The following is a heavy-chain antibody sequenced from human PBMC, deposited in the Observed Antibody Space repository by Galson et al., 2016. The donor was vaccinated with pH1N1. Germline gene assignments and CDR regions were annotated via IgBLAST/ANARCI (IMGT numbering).Heavy chain of an antibody. CDR1: GYSLKSYW. J-gene: IGHJ4*02. CDR2: IYPGDSDT. Sequence: QSGAEVKKSGESLKISCKGSGYSLKSYWIAWVRQMPGKGLEWMGIIYPGDSDTRYSPSFLGQVIMSADKSISTAFLQWSSLNASDTAMYYCARRGINGTDFWGQGTLVTVSS. D-gene: IGHD1/OR15-1a*01. V-gene: IGHV5-51*01. CDR3: ARRGINGTDF.